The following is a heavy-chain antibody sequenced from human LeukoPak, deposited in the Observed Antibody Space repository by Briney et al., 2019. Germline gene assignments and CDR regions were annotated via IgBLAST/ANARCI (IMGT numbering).Heavy chain of an antibody. D-gene: IGHD3-22*01. Sequence: SETLSLTCTVSGGSISSYYWSWLRQPPGKGLEWIGYIYYSGSTNYNPPLKSRVTISVDTSKNQFSLKLSSVTAADTAVYYCARQWVGSYGFAYYYDSSGYYSFSYFDYWGQGTLVTVSS. CDR1: GGSISSYY. V-gene: IGHV4-59*08. J-gene: IGHJ4*02. CDR2: IYYSGST. CDR3: ARQWVGSYGFAYYYDSSGYYSFSYFDY.